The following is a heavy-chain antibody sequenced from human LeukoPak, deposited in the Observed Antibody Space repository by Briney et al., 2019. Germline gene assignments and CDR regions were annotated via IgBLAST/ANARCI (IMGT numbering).Heavy chain of an antibody. CDR2: ISGSGGST. V-gene: IGHV3-23*01. D-gene: IGHD3-3*01. J-gene: IGHJ6*02. Sequence: GGSLSLSCAASGFTFSSYAMSWVRQAPGKGLEWVSAISGSGGSTYYADSVKGRFTISRDNSKNTLYLQMNSLRAEDTAVYYCAKDSLIRDFWSGPPYGMDVWGQGTTVTVSS. CDR3: AKDSLIRDFWSGPPYGMDV. CDR1: GFTFSSYA.